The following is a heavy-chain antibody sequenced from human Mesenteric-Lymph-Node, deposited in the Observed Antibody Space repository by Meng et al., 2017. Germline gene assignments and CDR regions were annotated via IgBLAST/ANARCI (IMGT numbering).Heavy chain of an antibody. CDR2: IFFDGNNK. CDR1: GFTFSRYA. CDR3: ARDGIYSGSGTYFDN. D-gene: IGHD3-10*01. J-gene: IGHJ4*02. Sequence: QVLLVESGGGVVQPGRSLTLSCAASGFTFSRYAMHWVCQAPGKGLEWVALIFFDGNNKYYADSVKGRFSISRDNSKNTLYLQMNSLRTEDTAVYYCARDGIYSGSGTYFDNWGQGTLVTVSS. V-gene: IGHV3-30-3*01.